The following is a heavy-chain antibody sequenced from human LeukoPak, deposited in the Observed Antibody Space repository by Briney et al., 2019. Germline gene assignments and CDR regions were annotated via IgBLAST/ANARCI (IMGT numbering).Heavy chain of an antibody. V-gene: IGHV4-34*01. CDR2: INHSGST. CDR1: GGSFNGYY. CDR3: ARVERDIVVVPAAIPYYYYYMDV. J-gene: IGHJ6*03. D-gene: IGHD2-2*01. Sequence: PSETLSLTCAVYGGSFNGYYWSWIRQPPGKGLGWIGEINHSGSTNYNPSLKSRVTISVDTSKNQFSLKLSSVTAADTAVYYCARVERDIVVVPAAIPYYYYYMDVWGKGTTVTVSS.